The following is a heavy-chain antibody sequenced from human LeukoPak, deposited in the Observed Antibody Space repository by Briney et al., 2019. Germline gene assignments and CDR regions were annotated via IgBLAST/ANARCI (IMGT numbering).Heavy chain of an antibody. CDR1: GGSINSSSYY. J-gene: IGHJ5*02. CDR3: ASHWYSRGWYIGWFVP. D-gene: IGHD6-19*01. Sequence: SETLSLTCTVSGGSINSSSYYWGWIRQPPGKGLEWIGRIYYSGSTYYNPSLKSRVTISVDTSKNPFSLKLSSVTAADTAVYYCASHWYSRGWYIGWFVPCGQGTLVTVSS. V-gene: IGHV4-39*01. CDR2: IYYSGST.